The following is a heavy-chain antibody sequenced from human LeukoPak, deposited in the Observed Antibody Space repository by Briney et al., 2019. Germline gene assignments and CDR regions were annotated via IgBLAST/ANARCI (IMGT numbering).Heavy chain of an antibody. V-gene: IGHV4-39*07. CDR2: IYYSGST. Sequence: SETLSLTCTVSGGSISSSSYYWGWIRQPPGKGLEWIGSIYYSGSTYYNPSLKSRVTISVDTSKNQFSLKLSSVTAADTAVYYCARDLFVSGSGSYYNGGDFDYWGQGTLVTVSS. CDR3: ARDLFVSGSGSYYNGGDFDY. J-gene: IGHJ4*02. CDR1: GGSISSSSYY. D-gene: IGHD3-10*01.